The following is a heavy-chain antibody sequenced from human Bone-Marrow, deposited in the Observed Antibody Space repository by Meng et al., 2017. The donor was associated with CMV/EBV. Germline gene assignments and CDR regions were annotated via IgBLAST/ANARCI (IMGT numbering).Heavy chain of an antibody. Sequence: GESLKISCAASGFTFSSYGMHWVRQAPGKGMEWVAVIWYDGSNKYYADSVKGRFTISRDNSKNTLYLQMNSLRAEDTAVYYCARDIGYSSSWYYFDYWGQGTLVTVSS. CDR2: IWYDGSNK. CDR3: ARDIGYSSSWYYFDY. V-gene: IGHV3-33*01. J-gene: IGHJ4*02. CDR1: GFTFSSYG. D-gene: IGHD6-13*01.